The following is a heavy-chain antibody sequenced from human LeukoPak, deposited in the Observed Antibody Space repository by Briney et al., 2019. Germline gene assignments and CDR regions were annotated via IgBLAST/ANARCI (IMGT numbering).Heavy chain of an antibody. J-gene: IGHJ6*03. V-gene: IGHV3-30*02. CDR1: GFTFSSYG. D-gene: IGHD2-21*01. CDR3: AKDTLGGGGRRYYYYYMDV. Sequence: PGGSLRLSCAASGFTFSSYGMHWVRQAPGKGLEWVAFIRYGGSNKYYADSVKGRFTISRDNSKNTLYLQMNSLRAEDTAVYYCAKDTLGGGGRRYYYYYMDVWGKGTTVTISS. CDR2: IRYGGSNK.